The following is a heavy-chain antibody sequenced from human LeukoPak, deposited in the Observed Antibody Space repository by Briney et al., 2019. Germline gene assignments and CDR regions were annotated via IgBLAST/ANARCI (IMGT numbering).Heavy chain of an antibody. J-gene: IGHJ4*02. CDR2: IGGGDT. CDR1: GYTLKNFA. CDR3: AKGGESFNSMYDYFDS. V-gene: IGHV3-23*01. Sequence: GGSLRLSCSASGYTLKNFAISWLRQAPGKALEWVSSIGGGDTHYADSVRGRFTISRDDSRRTVDLRMSSLRAEDTAVYCCAKGGESFNSMYDYFDSWGQGTLVTVSS. D-gene: IGHD3-10*01.